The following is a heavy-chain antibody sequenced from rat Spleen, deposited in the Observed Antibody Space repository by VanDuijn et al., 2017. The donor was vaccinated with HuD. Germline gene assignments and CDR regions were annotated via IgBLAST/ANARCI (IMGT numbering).Heavy chain of an antibody. Sequence: VQLVESGGGLVQPGRSLKLSCEVSGFTLSDYNMAWVRQAPGKGLEWMGIIWGDGSTNYNSALKSRLSISRDTSKSQVFLTMNSLQTDDTAVYYCARRGYNNYWYFDFWGPGTMVTVSS. D-gene: IGHD1-10*01. CDR3: ARRGYNNYWYFDF. V-gene: IGHV2-77*01. CDR2: IWGDGST. CDR1: GFTLSDYN. J-gene: IGHJ1*01.